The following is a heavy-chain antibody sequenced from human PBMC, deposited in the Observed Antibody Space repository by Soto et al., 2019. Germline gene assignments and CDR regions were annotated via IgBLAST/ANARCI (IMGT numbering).Heavy chain of an antibody. D-gene: IGHD3-22*01. J-gene: IGHJ6*02. Sequence: EVQLVESGGGLVQPGGSLKLSCAASGFTFSGSAIHWVRQASGKGLEWVGRIRSKANSYATAYAASVKGRFTISRDDSKNTAYLQMNSLKTEDTAVYYCTSSALIDYYYYYGMDVWGQGTTVTVSS. V-gene: IGHV3-73*02. CDR3: TSSALIDYYYYYGMDV. CDR2: IRSKANSYAT. CDR1: GFTFSGSA.